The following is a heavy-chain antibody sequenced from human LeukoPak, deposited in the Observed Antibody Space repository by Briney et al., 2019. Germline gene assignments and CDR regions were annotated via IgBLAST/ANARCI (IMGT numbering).Heavy chain of an antibody. V-gene: IGHV3-30-3*01. CDR1: GFTFSSYA. D-gene: IGHD3-10*01. CDR3: ARARGY. Sequence: LAGGSLRLSCAASGFTFSSYAMHWVRQAPGKGLEWVAVISYDGSNKYYADSVKGRFTISRDNSKNTLYLQMNSLRAEDTAVYYCARARGYWGQGTLVTVSS. CDR2: ISYDGSNK. J-gene: IGHJ4*02.